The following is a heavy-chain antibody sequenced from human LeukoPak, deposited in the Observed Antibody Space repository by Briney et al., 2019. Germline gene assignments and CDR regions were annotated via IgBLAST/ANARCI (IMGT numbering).Heavy chain of an antibody. D-gene: IGHD2-2*01. CDR1: GFTVSSNY. CDR3: AREKYPYGMDV. V-gene: IGHV3-66*01. J-gene: IGHJ6*02. CDR2: IYSGGST. Sequence: GWSLRLSCAASGFTVSSNYMSWVRQAPGKGLEWVSVIYSGGSTYYADSVKGRFTISRDNSKNTLYLQMNSLRAEDTAVYYCAREKYPYGMDVWGQGTTVTVSS.